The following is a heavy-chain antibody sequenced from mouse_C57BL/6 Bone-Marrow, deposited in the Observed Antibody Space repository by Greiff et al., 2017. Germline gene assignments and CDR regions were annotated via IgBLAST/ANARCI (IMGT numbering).Heavy chain of an antibody. CDR1: GFNFKDYY. D-gene: IGHD2-10*01. J-gene: IGHJ2*01. V-gene: IGHV14-2*01. CDR2: IDPEDGAT. CDR3: ARSPTGGYYFDY. Sequence: VTLKVSGAELVKPGASVKLSCTASGFNFKDYYMHWVKQRTEQGLEWIGRIDPEDGATKYAPKFQGKATLTVDTSSNTAYLQLSSLTSEDTAVYYCARSPTGGYYFDYWGQGTTLTVSS.